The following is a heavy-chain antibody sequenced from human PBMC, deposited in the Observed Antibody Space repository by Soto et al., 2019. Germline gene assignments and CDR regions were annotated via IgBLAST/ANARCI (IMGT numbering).Heavy chain of an antibody. Sequence: SVKVSCKASGYTFTSYGISWVRQAPGQGLEWMGWITPYNGNTNYAQKFQDRVTITRDRSMSTAYMELSSLRSEDTAMYYCARSNVVSGAFDIWGQGTMVTVSS. V-gene: IGHV1-45*02. CDR3: ARSNVVSGAFDI. J-gene: IGHJ3*02. D-gene: IGHD2-15*01. CDR2: ITPYNGNT. CDR1: GYTFTSYG.